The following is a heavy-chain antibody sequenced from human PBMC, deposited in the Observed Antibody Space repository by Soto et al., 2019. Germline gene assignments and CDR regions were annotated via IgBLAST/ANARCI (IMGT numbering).Heavy chain of an antibody. CDR3: AVYTAGIGGDGS. CDR1: GASVSSGNFH. Sequence: QVQLQESGPGLVKPSETLSLTCTVSGASVSSGNFHWSWLRQPPGKGLEWIGQIRPAVSSNYYSSLKSRATISLDTSKNLFALILVYVTAADTAMYYCAVYTAGIGGDGSGGQGTMVTVSS. V-gene: IGHV4-61*03. D-gene: IGHD2-21*02. J-gene: IGHJ4*02. CDR2: IRPAVSS.